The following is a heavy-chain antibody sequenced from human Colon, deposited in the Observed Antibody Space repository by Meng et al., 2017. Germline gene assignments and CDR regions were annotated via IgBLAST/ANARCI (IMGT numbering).Heavy chain of an antibody. CDR1: GYTLY. V-gene: IGHV1-2*06. D-gene: IGHD2-15*01. J-gene: IGHJ4*02. CDR2: INPRTGDT. CDR3: ARESADGGSFDL. Sequence: QVQLVQSGAEVKKPGTSVTVSCTASGYTLYIHWVRLRPGEGLEWMGRINPRTGDTKSAQSFQGRVTMTRDTSTTTFSMDLRSLTTDDSAIYFCARESADGGSFDLWGQGTLVTVSS.